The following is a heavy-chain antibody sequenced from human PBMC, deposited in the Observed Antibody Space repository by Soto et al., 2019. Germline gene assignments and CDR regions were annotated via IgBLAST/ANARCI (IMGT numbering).Heavy chain of an antibody. CDR1: GFTFSSYD. CDR2: TSFSGGRT. J-gene: IGHJ4*02. Sequence: GGSLRLSCAASGFTFSSYDMNWVRQGPGRGLEWVSTTSFSGGRTYYADSVKGRFTISRDNSNNTLFLQMSSLRAEDTAIYYCAKDSRAFCGGDCSKDYWGQGTLVTVSS. V-gene: IGHV3-23*01. CDR3: AKDSRAFCGGDCSKDY. D-gene: IGHD2-21*02.